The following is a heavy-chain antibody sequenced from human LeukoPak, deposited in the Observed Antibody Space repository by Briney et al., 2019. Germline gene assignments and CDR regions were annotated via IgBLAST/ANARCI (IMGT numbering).Heavy chain of an antibody. V-gene: IGHV1-58*01. D-gene: IGHD2-2*01. CDR2: IVVGSGNT. CDR1: GFTFTSSA. CDR3: AAAVVPAAVYYYYGMDV. Sequence: SVKVSCKASGFTFTSSAVQWVRQARGQRLEWIGWIVVGSGNTNYAQKFQERVTITRDMSTSTAYMELSSLRPEDTAVYYCAAAVVPAAVYYYYGMDVWGKGTTVTVSS. J-gene: IGHJ6*04.